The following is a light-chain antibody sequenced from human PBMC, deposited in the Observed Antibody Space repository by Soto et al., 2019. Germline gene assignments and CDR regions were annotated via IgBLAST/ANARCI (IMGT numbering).Light chain of an antibody. CDR2: DVS. J-gene: IGLJ1*01. Sequence: QSVLTQPASVSGSPGQSITISCTGTSSDVGGYNAVSWYQQQPGKAPKLMIYDVSNRPSGASDRFSGSKSGNTASLTISGLQAEDEADYYCGSYASGGAYVFGTGTKVTVL. CDR1: SSDVGGYNA. CDR3: GSYASGGAYV. V-gene: IGLV2-14*01.